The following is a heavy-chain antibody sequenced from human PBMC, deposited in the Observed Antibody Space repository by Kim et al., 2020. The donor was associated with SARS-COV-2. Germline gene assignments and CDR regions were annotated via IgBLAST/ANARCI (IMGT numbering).Heavy chain of an antibody. CDR3: ARGESGFWTSDYYYYYGMDV. D-gene: IGHD3-3*01. CDR2: IYYSGST. V-gene: IGHV4-59*13. CDR1: GGSISSYY. Sequence: SETLSLTCTVSGGSISSYYWSWIRQPPGKGLEWIGYIYYSGSTNYNPSLKSRVTISVDTSKNQFSLKLSSVTAADTAVYYCARGESGFWTSDYYYYYGMDVWGQGTTVTVSS. J-gene: IGHJ6*02.